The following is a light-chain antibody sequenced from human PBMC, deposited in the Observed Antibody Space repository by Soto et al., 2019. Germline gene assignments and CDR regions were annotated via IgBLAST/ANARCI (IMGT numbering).Light chain of an antibody. CDR2: DAS. J-gene: IGKJ3*01. V-gene: IGKV1-33*01. CDR1: QDINNY. Sequence: DLQMTQSPSSLSASVGDRVTITCQASQDINNYLNWYQQKPGKAPKLLIYDASNLETGVPSRFSGSGSGTDFTFTISSLQPEDIATYYCQQYDNLPITFGPGTKVDIK. CDR3: QQYDNLPIT.